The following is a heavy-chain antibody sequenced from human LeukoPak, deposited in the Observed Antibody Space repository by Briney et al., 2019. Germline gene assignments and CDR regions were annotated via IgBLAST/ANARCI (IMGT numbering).Heavy chain of an antibody. CDR2: ISGSGGST. D-gene: IGHD2-15*01. V-gene: IGHV3-23*01. Sequence: PGGSLRLSCAASGFTFSYYAMSWVRQAPGRGLEWVSAISGSGGSTYDADSVKGRFTISRDNSKNTLHLQMNSLRAEDTAVYHCARQLGYCSDGSCYFDSWGQGTLVTVSS. CDR1: GFTFSYYA. J-gene: IGHJ4*02. CDR3: ARQLGYCSDGSCYFDS.